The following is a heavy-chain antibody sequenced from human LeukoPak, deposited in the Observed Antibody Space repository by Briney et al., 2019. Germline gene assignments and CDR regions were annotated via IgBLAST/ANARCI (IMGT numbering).Heavy chain of an antibody. J-gene: IGHJ4*02. D-gene: IGHD3-3*01. V-gene: IGHV3-15*01. CDR1: GFPFSNAW. CDR2: IKSKTDDGTI. Sequence: PGGSLRLSCAVSGFPFSNAWMSWVRQAPGKGLEWLGRIKSKTDDGTIDYAAPVKGRFTISRDDSKNTLYLQMNSLKTEDTAVYYCTTSPITIFGFDYWGQGTLVTVSS. CDR3: TTSPITIFGFDY.